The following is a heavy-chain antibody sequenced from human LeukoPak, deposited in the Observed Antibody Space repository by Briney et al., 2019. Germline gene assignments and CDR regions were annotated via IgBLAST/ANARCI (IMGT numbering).Heavy chain of an antibody. CDR1: GFTLVSYW. Sequence: TGGSLRLSCAVSGFTLVSYWMHWVRQAPGKGLVWVSGINGDGNRRSYADSVKGRFSISRDSGKNTLYLQMNGLTAEDTAVYYCARDLEDGENVSYFDYWGQGTLVTVSS. J-gene: IGHJ4*02. V-gene: IGHV3-74*01. CDR3: ARDLEDGENVSYFDY. D-gene: IGHD4-17*01. CDR2: INGDGNRR.